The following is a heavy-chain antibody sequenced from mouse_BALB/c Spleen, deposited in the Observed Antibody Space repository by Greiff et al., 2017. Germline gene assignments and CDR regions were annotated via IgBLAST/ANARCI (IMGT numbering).Heavy chain of an antibody. CDR1: GFSLTGYG. CDR2: IWGDGST. Sequence: VQGVESGPGLVAPSQSLSITCTVSGFSLTGYGVNWVRQPPGKGLEWLGMIWGDGSTDYNSALKSRLSISKDNSKSQVFLKMNSLQTDDTARYYCARGGYYGYGYFDVWGAGTTVTVSS. J-gene: IGHJ1*01. V-gene: IGHV2-6-7*01. CDR3: ARGGYYGYGYFDV. D-gene: IGHD1-1*01.